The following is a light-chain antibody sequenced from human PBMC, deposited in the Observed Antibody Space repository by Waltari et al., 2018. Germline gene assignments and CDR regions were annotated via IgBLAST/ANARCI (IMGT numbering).Light chain of an antibody. CDR1: QNVLYSSNNKNY. CDR3: QQYYTTPYT. J-gene: IGKJ2*01. CDR2: WAS. Sequence: DIVMTQSPDSLAVSVGERATIHCKPSQNVLYSSNNKNYLAWYPHKPGQPPKLLIYWASTRESGVPDRFSGSGSGTDFTLTISSLQAEDVAVYYCQQYYTTPYTFGQGTKLEIK. V-gene: IGKV4-1*01.